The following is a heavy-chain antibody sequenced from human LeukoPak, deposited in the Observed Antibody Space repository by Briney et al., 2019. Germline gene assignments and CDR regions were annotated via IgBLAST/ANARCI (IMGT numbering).Heavy chain of an antibody. D-gene: IGHD3-16*01. CDR1: GFTFSSYT. CDR2: MSFDGNYD. V-gene: IGHV3-30*04. CDR3: AKDFRGAGYFFDS. Sequence: PGGSLRLSCAASGFTFSSYTMHWVRQAPGKGLEWVAVMSFDGNYDYYADSVKGRFTISRDNSKNTLYLQLNSLRAEDTAMYYCAKDFRGAGYFFDSWGQGTLVTVSS. J-gene: IGHJ4*02.